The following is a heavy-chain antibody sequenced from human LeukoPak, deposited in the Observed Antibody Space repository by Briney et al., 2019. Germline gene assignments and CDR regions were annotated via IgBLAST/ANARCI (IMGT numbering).Heavy chain of an antibody. J-gene: IGHJ3*02. Sequence: SETLSLTCTVSGGSISSSSYYWGWIRQPPGKGLEWIGSIYYSGSTYYNPSLKSRVTISVDTSKNQFSLKLSSVTAADTAVYYCVAAAVLDAFDIWGQGTMVTVSS. CDR3: VAAAVLDAFDI. CDR2: IYYSGST. V-gene: IGHV4-39*01. CDR1: GGSISSSSYY. D-gene: IGHD6-13*01.